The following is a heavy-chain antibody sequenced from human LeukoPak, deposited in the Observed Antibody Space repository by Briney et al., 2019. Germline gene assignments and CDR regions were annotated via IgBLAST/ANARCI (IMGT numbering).Heavy chain of an antibody. CDR3: ARIERSSYSLGFDY. D-gene: IGHD6-6*01. CDR1: GGSISSGGYY. Sequence: SETLSLTCTVSGGSISSGGYYWSWIRQHPGKGLEWIGHIYYSGTSFYNPSLTSRVTISVDTSKNQFSLKLTSVNDAVTAVYYCARIERSSYSLGFDYWGQGTLVTVSS. J-gene: IGHJ4*02. V-gene: IGHV4-31*03. CDR2: IYYSGTS.